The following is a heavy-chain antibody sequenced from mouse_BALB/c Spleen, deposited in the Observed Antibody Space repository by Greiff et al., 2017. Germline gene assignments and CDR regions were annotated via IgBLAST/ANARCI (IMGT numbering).Heavy chain of an antibody. V-gene: IGHV1-69*02. D-gene: IGHD4-1*01. CDR1: GYTFTSYW. CDR3: AIEGGTGTWRLAMDY. Sequence: QVQLQQPGAELVKPGASVKLSCKASGYTFTSYWMHWVKQRPGQGLEWIGEIDPSDSYTNYNQKFKGKATLTVDKSSSTAYMQLSSLTSEDSAVYYCAIEGGTGTWRLAMDYWGQGTSVTVSS. J-gene: IGHJ4*01. CDR2: IDPSDSYT.